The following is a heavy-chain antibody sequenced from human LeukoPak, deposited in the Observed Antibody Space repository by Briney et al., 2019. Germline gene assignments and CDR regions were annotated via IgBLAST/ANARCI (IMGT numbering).Heavy chain of an antibody. CDR3: ARRADSSGWPRTKSFDY. CDR1: GGSISSSSYY. D-gene: IGHD6-19*01. J-gene: IGHJ4*02. CDR2: IYYSGST. Sequence: SETLSLTCTVSGGSISSSSYYWGWIRQPPGKGLEWIGSIYYSGSTYYNPSLKSRVTISVDTSKNQFSLKLSSVTAADTAVYYCARRADSSGWPRTKSFDYWGQGTLVTVSS. V-gene: IGHV4-39*07.